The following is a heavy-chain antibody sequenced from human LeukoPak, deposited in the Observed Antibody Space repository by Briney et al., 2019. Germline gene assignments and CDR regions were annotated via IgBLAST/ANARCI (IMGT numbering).Heavy chain of an antibody. CDR2: MNPNSGNT. D-gene: IGHD6-13*01. CDR1: GYTFTSYD. V-gene: IGHV1-8*01. J-gene: IGHJ6*02. Sequence: GASVKVSCKASGYTFTSYDINWVRQATGQGLEWMGWMNPNSGNTGYAQKFQGRVTMTRNTSISTAYMELSSLRSEDTAVYYCARVHSSSWYANYYYYYGMDVWGQGTTVTVSS. CDR3: ARVHSSSWYANYYYYYGMDV.